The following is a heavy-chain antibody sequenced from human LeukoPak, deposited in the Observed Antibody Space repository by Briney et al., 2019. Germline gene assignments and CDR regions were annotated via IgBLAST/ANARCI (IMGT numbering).Heavy chain of an antibody. Sequence: PSETLSLTCAVYGGSFSGYYWSWIRHPPGKGLEWIGEINHSGSTNYNPSLKSRVTISVDTSKNQFSLKLSSVTAADTAVYYCAVPRTYYYDSSGYQPRYFDYWGQGTLVTVSS. V-gene: IGHV4-34*01. CDR1: GGSFSGYY. D-gene: IGHD3-22*01. CDR3: AVPRTYYYDSSGYQPRYFDY. J-gene: IGHJ4*02. CDR2: INHSGST.